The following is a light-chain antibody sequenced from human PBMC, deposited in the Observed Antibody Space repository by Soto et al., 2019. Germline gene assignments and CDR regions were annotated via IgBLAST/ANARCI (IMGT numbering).Light chain of an antibody. CDR1: SSTIGAGYD. CDR3: QSYDSSPSGYV. V-gene: IGLV1-40*01. J-gene: IGLJ1*01. CDR2: GNS. Sequence: QLVLTQPPSVSGAPGQRVTLSCTGSSSTIGAGYDVHWYQQLPGTAPKLLIYGNSNRPSGVPDRFSGSKSGTSASLAITGLQAEDEADYYCQSYDSSPSGYVFGTGTKLTVL.